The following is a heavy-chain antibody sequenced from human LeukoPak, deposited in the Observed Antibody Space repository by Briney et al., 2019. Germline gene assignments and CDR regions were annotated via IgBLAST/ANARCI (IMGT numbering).Heavy chain of an antibody. D-gene: IGHD3-22*01. Sequence: GQSLNISCRGSGYNFINHWIGWVRQMPGKGLEWMAVIYPGHSETTYSPSFQGQVTISVDKSIATAYLQWGSLKASDTAMYYCARSRTNSYYSEYYFDYWGQGTLVTVSS. CDR2: IYPGHSET. J-gene: IGHJ4*02. CDR3: ARSRTNSYYSEYYFDY. V-gene: IGHV5-51*01. CDR1: GYNFINHW.